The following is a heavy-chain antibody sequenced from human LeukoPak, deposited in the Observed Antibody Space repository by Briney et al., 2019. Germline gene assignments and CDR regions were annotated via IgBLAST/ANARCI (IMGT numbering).Heavy chain of an antibody. CDR1: CGPIRSSRIY. D-gene: IGHD2-15*01. CDR2: ILFSGST. CDR3: ARHSGGYCSGGSCYSDY. J-gene: IGHJ4*02. V-gene: IGHV4-39*01. Sequence: SENLSLPCTVSCGPIRSSRIYRGWIRQPPGKGPGVIGRILFSGSTYYNPSLKSRVTISVDTSKNQFSLKLNSVTAADTAVYYCARHSGGYCSGGSCYSDYWGQGTLVSVSS.